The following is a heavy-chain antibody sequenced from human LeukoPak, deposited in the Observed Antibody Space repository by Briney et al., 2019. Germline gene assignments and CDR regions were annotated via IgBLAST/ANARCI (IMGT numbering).Heavy chain of an antibody. CDR1: GGTFSSYA. V-gene: IGHV1-69*13. CDR2: IIPIFGTA. J-gene: IGHJ6*03. Sequence: SVKVSCKASGGTFSSYAISWVRQAPGQGLEWMGGIIPIFGTANYAQKFQGRVTITADESTSTAYMELSSLRSEDTAVYYCARDRDTAMVSAYYYYYMDVWGKGTTVTVSS. CDR3: ARDRDTAMVSAYYYYYMDV. D-gene: IGHD5-18*01.